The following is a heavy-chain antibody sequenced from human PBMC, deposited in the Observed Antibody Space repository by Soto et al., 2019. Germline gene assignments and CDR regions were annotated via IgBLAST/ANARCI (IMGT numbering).Heavy chain of an antibody. Sequence: QVQLVQSGAEVKKPGSSVKVSCKASGGTFSTSTFTWVRQAPGQGLEWMGRTIPILDLADYAQDFQGRVTLTADKSTSTAYMELTSLTSKDTAVYYCARDSPIGSTYSGYDAIDSWGQGTLVPVSS. CDR1: GGTFSTST. V-gene: IGHV1-69*08. J-gene: IGHJ4*02. CDR2: TIPILDLA. CDR3: ARDSPIGSTYSGYDAIDS. D-gene: IGHD5-12*01.